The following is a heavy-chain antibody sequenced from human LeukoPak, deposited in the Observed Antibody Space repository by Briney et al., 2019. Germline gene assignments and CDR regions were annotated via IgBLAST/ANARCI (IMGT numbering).Heavy chain of an antibody. CDR1: GFTFSSYG. Sequence: QPGGSLRLSCAASGFTFSSYGMHWVRQAPGKGLEWVAVISYDGSNKYYADSVKGRFTISRDNSKNTLYLHMNSLRAEDTAVYYCAKINYWGQGTLVTVSS. CDR3: AKINY. V-gene: IGHV3-30*18. J-gene: IGHJ4*02. CDR2: ISYDGSNK.